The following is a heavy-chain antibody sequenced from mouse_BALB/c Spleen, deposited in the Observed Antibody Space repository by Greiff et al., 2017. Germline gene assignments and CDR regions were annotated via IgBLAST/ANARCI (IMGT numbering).Heavy chain of an antibody. J-gene: IGHJ4*01. V-gene: IGHV5-12-1*01. D-gene: IGHD2-14*01. CDR3: ARDRTGAMDY. CDR1: GFAFSSYD. Sequence: DVHLVESGGGLVKPGGSLKLSCAASGFAFSSYDMSWVRQTPEKRLEWVAYISSGGGSTYYPDTVKGRFTISRDNAKNTLYLQMSSLKSEDTAMYYCARDRTGAMDYWGQGTSVTVSS. CDR2: ISSGGGST.